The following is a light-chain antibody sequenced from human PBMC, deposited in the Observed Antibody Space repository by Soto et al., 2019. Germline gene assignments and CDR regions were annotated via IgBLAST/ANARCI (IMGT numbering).Light chain of an antibody. Sequence: EIVLTQSPGTLSLSPGERATLSCRASQSVSSDYLAWYQQKPGQAPRLLISGASIRATGIPDRFSGSGSGTDFTLTISRPEPEDFAVYSCQQYGTSPYTFGRGTKLEIK. CDR2: GAS. CDR3: QQYGTSPYT. CDR1: QSVSSDY. V-gene: IGKV3-20*01. J-gene: IGKJ2*01.